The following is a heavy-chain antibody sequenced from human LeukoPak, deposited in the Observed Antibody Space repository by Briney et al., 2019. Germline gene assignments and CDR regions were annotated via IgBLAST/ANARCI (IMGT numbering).Heavy chain of an antibody. V-gene: IGHV4-39*01. D-gene: IGHD3-10*01. CDR3: ASIGRWFGDSGWFDP. CDR2: IYYSGST. J-gene: IGHJ5*02. Sequence: PSETLSLTCTVSGGSISSSSYYWGWIRQPPGKGLEWIGSIYYSGSTYYNPSLKSRVTISVDTSKNQFSLKLSSVTAADTAVYYCASIGRWFGDSGWFDPWGQGTLVTVSS. CDR1: GGSISSSSYY.